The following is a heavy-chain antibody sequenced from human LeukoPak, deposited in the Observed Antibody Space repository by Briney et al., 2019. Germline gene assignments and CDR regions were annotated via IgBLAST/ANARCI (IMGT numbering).Heavy chain of an antibody. CDR1: GYTFTGYY. CDR2: INPNSGGT. V-gene: IGHV1-2*02. J-gene: IGHJ4*02. CDR3: ARFGISVYYYDSSGSYYFDY. Sequence: ASVKVSCKASGYTFTGYYMHWVRQAPGQGLEWMGWINPNSGGTNYAQKLQGRVTMTTDTSTSTAYMELRSLRSDDTAVYYCARFGISVYYYDSSGSYYFDYWGQGTLVTVSS. D-gene: IGHD3-22*01.